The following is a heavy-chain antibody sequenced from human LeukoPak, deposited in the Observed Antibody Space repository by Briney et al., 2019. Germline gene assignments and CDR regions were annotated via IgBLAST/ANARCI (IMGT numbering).Heavy chain of an antibody. J-gene: IGHJ4*02. V-gene: IGHV3-23*01. D-gene: IGHD3-10*01. CDR1: GFTFSIYA. CDR2: ISGSGGST. CDR3: AKASMVRGVNSFDY. Sequence: PGGSLILSCAASGFTFSIYAMNWVRQAPGKGLEWVSGISGSGGSTYFADSVEGRFTISRDNSKNTLYLQINSLRAEDTALYYCAKASMVRGVNSFDYWGQGTLVTVSS.